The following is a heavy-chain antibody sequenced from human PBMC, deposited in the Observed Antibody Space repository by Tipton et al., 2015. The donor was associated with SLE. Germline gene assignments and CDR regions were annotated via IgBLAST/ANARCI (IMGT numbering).Heavy chain of an antibody. CDR3: ARGMVTWRGAIIGVDV. CDR1: GDSFSSTAYY. V-gene: IGHV4-61*02. D-gene: IGHD2-21*02. J-gene: IGHJ6*02. CDR2: VSSSGST. Sequence: TLSLTCTVSGDSFSSTAYYWSWIRLPPGRGLEWIGLVSSSGSTNYNPSLKTRVTMSIDPAKNQFSLKLTSVTAADTAVYYCARGMVTWRGAIIGVDVWGQGTTVNVSS.